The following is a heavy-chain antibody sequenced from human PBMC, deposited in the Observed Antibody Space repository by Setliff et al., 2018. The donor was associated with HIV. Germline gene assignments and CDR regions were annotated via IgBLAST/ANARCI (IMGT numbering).Heavy chain of an antibody. Sequence: SETLSLTCAVSGYSMSSGFSWAWIRQAPGKGLEWIGTIYQSGATFYNPSLKSRVTISIDTSNNQFSLRLSSVTAADTAVYYCARDTGSGGDFDCWGQGTLVTVSS. V-gene: IGHV4-38-2*02. CDR1: GYSMSSGFS. J-gene: IGHJ4*02. CDR2: IYQSGAT. D-gene: IGHD2-15*01. CDR3: ARDTGSGGDFDC.